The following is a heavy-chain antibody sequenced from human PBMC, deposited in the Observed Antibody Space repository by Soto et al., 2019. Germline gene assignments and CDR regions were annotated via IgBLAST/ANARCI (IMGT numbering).Heavy chain of an antibody. CDR3: AKVQEFCGFNCYIVDS. CDR1: GFTFSNSA. CDR2: ISSSGGRT. D-gene: IGHD2-21*02. Sequence: GGSLRLSCVASGFTFSNSAMSWVRHVPGKGLEWAAGISSSGGRTNYADSVKGRFTISRDNSKDTLYLQMNSLRAEDTALYYCAKVQEFCGFNCYIVDSWGQGVLVT. V-gene: IGHV3-23*01. J-gene: IGHJ4*02.